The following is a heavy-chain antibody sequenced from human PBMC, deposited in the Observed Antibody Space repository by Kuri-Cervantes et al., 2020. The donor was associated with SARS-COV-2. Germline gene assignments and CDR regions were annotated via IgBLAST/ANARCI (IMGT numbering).Heavy chain of an antibody. V-gene: IGHV3-7*05. CDR1: GFTFSSSW. Sequence: GGSLRLSCAASGFTFSSSWMQWVRQAPGKGLEWVADIKHDGGEEYYVDSVKGRFTISRDNAKNSLYLQMHSLRAEDTAVYYCARDMQILTGHYYLNFDYWGQGTLVTVSS. J-gene: IGHJ4*02. D-gene: IGHD3-9*01. CDR2: IKHDGGEE. CDR3: ARDMQILTGHYYLNFDY.